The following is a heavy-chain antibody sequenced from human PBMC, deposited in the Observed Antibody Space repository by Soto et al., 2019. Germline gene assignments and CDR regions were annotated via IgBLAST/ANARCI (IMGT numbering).Heavy chain of an antibody. CDR2: ISGYNAKR. CDR1: GYTFNTFG. Sequence: IQLVQSGAEVKRPGASVKVSCKASGYTFNTFGISWVRQAPGQGLEWMGCISGYNAKRDYSRKLQGRITLTTDPSTNTSYMELRSLTSDDTAVYYCARGWGNYYGVNDYRGQGTLVTVSS. CDR3: ARGWGNYYGVNDY. J-gene: IGHJ4*02. D-gene: IGHD3-10*01. V-gene: IGHV1-18*01.